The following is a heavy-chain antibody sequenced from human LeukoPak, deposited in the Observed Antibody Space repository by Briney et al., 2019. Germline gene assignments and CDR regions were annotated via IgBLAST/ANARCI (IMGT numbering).Heavy chain of an antibody. V-gene: IGHV1-24*01. D-gene: IGHD3-3*01. J-gene: IGHJ5*02. Sequence: ASVKVSCKVSGYTLTELSMHWVRQAPGKGLEWMGGFDPEDGETIYAQKFQGRVTMTEDTSTDTAYMELSSLRSEDTAVYYCARDRAITIFGVVKARWFDPWGQGTLVTVSS. CDR3: ARDRAITIFGVVKARWFDP. CDR1: GYTLTELS. CDR2: FDPEDGET.